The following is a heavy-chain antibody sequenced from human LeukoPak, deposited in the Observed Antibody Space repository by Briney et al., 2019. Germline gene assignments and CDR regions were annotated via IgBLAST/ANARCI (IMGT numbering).Heavy chain of an antibody. J-gene: IGHJ6*02. CDR2: INPNSGGT. CDR3: ARDYDSSGYYGAWYYYGMDV. D-gene: IGHD3-22*01. V-gene: IGHV1-2*02. Sequence: GASVKVSCKASGYTFTGYYMHWVRQAPGQGLEWMGWINPNSGGTNYAQKFRGRVTMTRDTSISTAYMELSRLRSDDTAVYYCARDYDSSGYYGAWYYYGMDVWGQGTTVTVSS. CDR1: GYTFTGYY.